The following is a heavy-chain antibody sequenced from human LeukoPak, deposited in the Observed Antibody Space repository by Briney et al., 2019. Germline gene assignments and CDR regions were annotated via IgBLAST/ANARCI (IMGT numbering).Heavy chain of an antibody. CDR2: ISYDGSNK. CDR3: ARPVGYYFDY. Sequence: PGRSLRLSCAASGFTFSSYAMHWVRQAPGKGLEWVAVISYDGSNKYYADSVKGRFTISRDNSKNTLYLQMNSLRAEDTAVYYCARPVGYYFDYWGQGTLVTVSS. D-gene: IGHD3-16*01. CDR1: GFTFSSYA. V-gene: IGHV3-30-3*01. J-gene: IGHJ4*02.